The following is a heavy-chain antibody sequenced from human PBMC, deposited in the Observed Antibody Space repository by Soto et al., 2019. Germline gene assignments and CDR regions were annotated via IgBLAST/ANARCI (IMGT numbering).Heavy chain of an antibody. D-gene: IGHD5-18*01. Sequence: GESLKISCKGSGYSFTSYWIGWVRQMPGKGLEWMGIIYPGDPDTRNSPSFQGQVTISADKSISTAYLQWSSLKASDTAMYYCARRGGYSYGYDYYYGMDVWGQGTTVTVSS. CDR2: IYPGDPDT. J-gene: IGHJ6*02. V-gene: IGHV5-51*01. CDR3: ARRGGYSYGYDYYYGMDV. CDR1: GYSFTSYW.